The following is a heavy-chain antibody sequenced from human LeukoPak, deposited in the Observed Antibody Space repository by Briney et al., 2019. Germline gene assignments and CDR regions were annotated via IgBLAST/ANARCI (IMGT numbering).Heavy chain of an antibody. CDR1: GYTFTGYY. CDR3: ARDRYYDSSGYYYGVYYYYGMDV. CDR2: INPNSGST. J-gene: IGHJ6*02. V-gene: IGHV1-2*02. Sequence: ASVKVSCKASGYTFTGYYMHWVRQAPGQGLEWMGWINPNSGSTNYAHKFQGRVTMTRDTSISTAYMELSRLRSDDTAVYYCARDRYYDSSGYYYGVYYYYGMDVWGQGTTVTVSS. D-gene: IGHD3-22*01.